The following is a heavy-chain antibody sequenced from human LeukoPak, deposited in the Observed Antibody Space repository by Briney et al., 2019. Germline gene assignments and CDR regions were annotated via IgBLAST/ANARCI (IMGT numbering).Heavy chain of an antibody. CDR3: ARAIASYGDSAY. V-gene: IGHV3-48*04. J-gene: IGHJ4*02. CDR1: GFKFSCFS. CDR2: ITSTSSAT. Sequence: GGSLRLSCAASGFKFSCFSMGWVRQAPGKGLEWLSYITSTSSATYYADSLQGRFTISRDNAKNSLYLQINSLRADDTAVYYCARAIASYGDSAYWGQGTLVTVSS. D-gene: IGHD5-18*01.